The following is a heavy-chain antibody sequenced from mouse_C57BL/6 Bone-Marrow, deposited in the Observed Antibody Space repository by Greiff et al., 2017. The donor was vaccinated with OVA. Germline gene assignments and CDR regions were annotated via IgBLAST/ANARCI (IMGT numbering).Heavy chain of an antibody. CDR2: IRNKANGYTT. CDR3: ARYRGGYGNYGFAD. Sequence: DVKLVESGGGLVQPGGSLSLSCAASGFTFTDYYMSWVRQPPGKALEWLGFIRNKANGYTTEYSASVKGRFTISRDNSQSILYLQMNALRAEDSATYYCARYRGGYGNYGFADWGQGTLVTVSA. CDR1: GFTFTDYY. J-gene: IGHJ3*01. D-gene: IGHD2-1*01. V-gene: IGHV7-3*01.